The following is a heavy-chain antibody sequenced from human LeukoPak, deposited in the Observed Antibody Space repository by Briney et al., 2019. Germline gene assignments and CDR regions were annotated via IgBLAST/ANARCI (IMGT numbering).Heavy chain of an antibody. Sequence: GGSLRLSCAAFGFTFSSYGMHWVRQAPGKGLEWVAVISYDGSNKYYADSVKGRFTISRDNSKNTLYLQMNSLRAEDTAVYYCAKDRAAAGSPKYFQHWGQGTLVTVSS. V-gene: IGHV3-30*18. CDR2: ISYDGSNK. D-gene: IGHD6-13*01. CDR1: GFTFSSYG. CDR3: AKDRAAAGSPKYFQH. J-gene: IGHJ1*01.